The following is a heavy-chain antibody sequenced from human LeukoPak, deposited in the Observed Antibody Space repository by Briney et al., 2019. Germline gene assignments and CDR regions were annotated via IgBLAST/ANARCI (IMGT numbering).Heavy chain of an antibody. J-gene: IGHJ4*02. D-gene: IGHD6-13*01. Sequence: PGGSLRLSCAASGFTVSSNYMSWVRQAPGKGLEWVSYISSNSRTVEYADSVMGRFTISRDNAKNSLYLQMNSLRAEDTAVYYCARDLMGIAYRGAFYYWGQGTLVTVSS. CDR3: ARDLMGIAYRGAFYY. CDR2: ISSNSRTV. CDR1: GFTVSSNY. V-gene: IGHV3-48*01.